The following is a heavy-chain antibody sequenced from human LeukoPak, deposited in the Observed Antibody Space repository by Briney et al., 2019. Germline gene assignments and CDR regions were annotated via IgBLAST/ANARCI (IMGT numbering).Heavy chain of an antibody. CDR2: MKGGRET. V-gene: IGHV3-23*01. D-gene: IGHD2-15*01. J-gene: IGHJ6*03. CDR1: GFSFINYA. Sequence: GRSLRLSCAASGFSFINYAMSWVRQAPARGPEWLSSMKGGRETFYADSVKGRFTLSRDDSRNTVYLQLNNLRVEDTAIYYCARDRDIYCSGGSCYIGYYYMDVWGKGTTVTVSS. CDR3: ARDRDIYCSGGSCYIGYYYMDV.